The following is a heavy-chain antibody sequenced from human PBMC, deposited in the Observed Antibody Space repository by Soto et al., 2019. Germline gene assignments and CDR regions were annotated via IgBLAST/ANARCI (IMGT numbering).Heavy chain of an antibody. CDR2: IYYSGST. D-gene: IGHD6-6*01. J-gene: IGHJ4*02. CDR1: GGSISRGGYY. V-gene: IGHV4-31*03. Sequence: SETLSLTCNVSGGSISRGGYYWSWIRQHPGKGLEWIGYIYYSGSTFYNPSHRSRVTISMDTSNNQFSLNLNSVTAADTAGNYCATTRASRPVDYWGQGTLVTVSS. CDR3: ATTRASRPVDY.